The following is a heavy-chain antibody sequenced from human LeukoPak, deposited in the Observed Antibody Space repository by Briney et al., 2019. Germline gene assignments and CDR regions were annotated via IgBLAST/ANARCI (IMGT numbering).Heavy chain of an antibody. J-gene: IGHJ6*02. D-gene: IGHD6-13*01. CDR2: INPSGGST. V-gene: IGHV1-46*01. CDR3: AREGAAGTSYYYYGMDV. CDR1: GYTFTSYY. Sequence: GASVKVSCKASGYTFTSYYMRWVRQAPGQGLEWMGIINPSGGSTSYAQKFQGRVTMTRDTSTSTVYMELSSLRSEDTAVYYCAREGAAGTSYYYYGMDVWGQGTTVTVSS.